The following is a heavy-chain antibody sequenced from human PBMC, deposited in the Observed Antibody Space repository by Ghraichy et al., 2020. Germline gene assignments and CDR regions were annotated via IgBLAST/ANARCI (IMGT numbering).Heavy chain of an antibody. CDR3: ARTYYDFWSGYYDFDY. CDR2: IYYSGRT. CDR1: GGSISSSSYY. D-gene: IGHD3-3*01. V-gene: IGHV4-39*01. J-gene: IGHJ4*02. Sequence: ETLSLTCTVSGGSISSSSYYWGWIRQPPGKGLEWIGSIYYSGRTYYNPSIKSRVTISVDTSKNQFSLKLSSVTAADTAVYYCARTYYDFWSGYYDFDYWGQGTLVTVSS.